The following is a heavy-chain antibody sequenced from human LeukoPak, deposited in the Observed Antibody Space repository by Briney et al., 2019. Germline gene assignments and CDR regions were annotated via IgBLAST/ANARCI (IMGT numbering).Heavy chain of an antibody. CDR1: GFXFSSYW. CDR3: ARAPYDILTGYSPYYFDY. D-gene: IGHD3-9*01. V-gene: IGHV3-21*06. Sequence: GGSLRLSCEASGFXFSSYWISWVRQAPGKGLEWISSISSSSTHIYYADSVKGRFTISRDNAKNSLYLQMNSLRAEDTAVYYCARAPYDILTGYSPYYFDYWGQGTLVTVSS. CDR2: ISSSSTHI. J-gene: IGHJ4*02.